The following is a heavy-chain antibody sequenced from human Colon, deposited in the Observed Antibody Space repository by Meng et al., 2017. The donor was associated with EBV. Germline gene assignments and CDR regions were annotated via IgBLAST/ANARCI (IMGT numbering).Heavy chain of an antibody. Sequence: QVQARGSGPGLVKPSETLSLSSAVSGGSIPERNSWGWVRQPPGKGLEWIGEIYHYGGTNYNPSLKSRVTISVDKSKNQISLKLTSVTAADTAVYYCARWAFIDSYGFDHWGQGTLVTVSS. V-gene: IGHV4-4*02. CDR3: ARWAFIDSYGFDH. CDR1: GGSIPERNS. J-gene: IGHJ4*02. CDR2: IYHYGGT. D-gene: IGHD5-18*01.